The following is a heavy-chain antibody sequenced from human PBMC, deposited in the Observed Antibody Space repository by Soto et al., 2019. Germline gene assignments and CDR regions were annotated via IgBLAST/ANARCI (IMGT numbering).Heavy chain of an antibody. J-gene: IGHJ1*01. CDR1: GYTFKSYY. Sequence: QVQLVQSGAEVKKPGASVKVSCKASGYTFKSYYIHWVRQAPGEGLEWMALISPNGVETFYAQKFQGRVPLTRDTPTSTVNMERSSLGSEDTAQYYSGAATAFTRRPDARGQGTLVTVSS. D-gene: IGHD6-13*01. CDR2: ISPNGVET. V-gene: IGHV1-46*02. CDR3: GAATAFTRRPDA.